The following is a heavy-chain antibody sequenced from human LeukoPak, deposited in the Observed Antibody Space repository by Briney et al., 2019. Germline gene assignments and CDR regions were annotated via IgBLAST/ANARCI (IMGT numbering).Heavy chain of an antibody. D-gene: IGHD6-13*01. CDR1: GFTFSSYS. CDR3: AKDGEGYSSSWYGY. CDR2: ISGSGGST. Sequence: GGSLRLSCAASGFTFSSYSVNWVRQAPGKGLEWVSAISGSGGSTYYADSVKGRFTISRDNSKNTLYLQMNSLRAEDTAVYYCAKDGEGYSSSWYGYWGQGTLVTVSS. J-gene: IGHJ4*02. V-gene: IGHV3-23*01.